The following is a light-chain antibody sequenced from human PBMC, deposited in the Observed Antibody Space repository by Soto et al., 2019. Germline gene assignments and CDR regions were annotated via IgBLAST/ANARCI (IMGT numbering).Light chain of an antibody. Sequence: QSALTQPASVSGSPGQSITISCTGTSSDVGSYNLVSWYQQHPGKAPKLMIYEVSKRPSGVSNRFSGSKSSNTASLTISGLQAEDEADYYCCSYAGSSTPAFVFGTGTKLTVL. CDR3: CSYAGSSTPAFV. V-gene: IGLV2-23*02. CDR1: SSDVGSYNL. J-gene: IGLJ1*01. CDR2: EVS.